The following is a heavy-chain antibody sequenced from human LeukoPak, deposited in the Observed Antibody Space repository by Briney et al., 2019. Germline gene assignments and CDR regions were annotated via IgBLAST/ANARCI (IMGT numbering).Heavy chain of an antibody. Sequence: GASVKVSCKASGYTFTGYYMHWVRQAPGQGLEGMGWINPNSGGTNYAQKFQGRVTMTRDTSISTAYMELSRLRSDDTAVYYCARDFLIAAAGTSGYWGQGTLVTVSS. J-gene: IGHJ4*02. D-gene: IGHD6-13*01. V-gene: IGHV1-2*02. CDR1: GYTFTGYY. CDR2: INPNSGGT. CDR3: ARDFLIAAAGTSGY.